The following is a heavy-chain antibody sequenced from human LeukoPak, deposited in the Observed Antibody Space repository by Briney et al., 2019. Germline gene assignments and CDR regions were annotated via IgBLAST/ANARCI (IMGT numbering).Heavy chain of an antibody. V-gene: IGHV3-30*02. Sequence: QPGGSLRLSCAASGFTFSTYGMHWVRQAPGKGPEWVAYIQDEGISKNYGDSVKGRFDISRDNSKNTVYLDMASLTVADTALYYCAKARDSANYYFDSWGNGTLVIVSS. CDR1: GFTFSTYG. CDR2: IQDEGISK. J-gene: IGHJ4*01. D-gene: IGHD1-26*01. CDR3: AKARDSANYYFDS.